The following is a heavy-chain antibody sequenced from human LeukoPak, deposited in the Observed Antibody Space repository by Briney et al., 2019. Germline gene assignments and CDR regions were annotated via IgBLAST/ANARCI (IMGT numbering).Heavy chain of an antibody. J-gene: IGHJ4*02. D-gene: IGHD3-3*01. Sequence: GSLRLSCAASGFTFSSYDMTWVRQAPGKGLEWVSYISGSGDSTYYADSVKGRFTSSRGNSKNTLYLQMNSLRAEDTAVYYCAKGAYYADWGQGTLVTVSS. CDR1: GFTFSSYD. CDR3: AKGAYYAD. V-gene: IGHV3-23*01. CDR2: ISGSGDST.